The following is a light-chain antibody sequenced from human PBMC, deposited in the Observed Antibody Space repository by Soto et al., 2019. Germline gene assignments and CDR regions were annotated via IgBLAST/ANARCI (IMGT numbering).Light chain of an antibody. J-gene: IGKJ2*01. CDR2: DAS. V-gene: IGKV3D-15*01. CDR1: QSVSSY. CDR3: QQYNNWPPYT. Sequence: EIVLTQSPATLSLSPGERATLSCRASQSVSSYLAWYQQKPGQAPRLLIYDASSRATGIPARFSGSGSETEFTLTISSLQSEDFAVYYCQQYNNWPPYTFGQGTKVDIK.